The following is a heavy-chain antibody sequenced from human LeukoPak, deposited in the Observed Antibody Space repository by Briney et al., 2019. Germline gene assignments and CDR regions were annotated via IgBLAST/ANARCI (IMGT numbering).Heavy chain of an antibody. CDR3: ARGGRRNYGDYEVWFDP. J-gene: IGHJ5*02. CDR1: GGSFSGYY. Sequence: SETLSLTCAVYGGSFSGYYWSRIRQPPGKGLEWTGEINHSGSTNYNPSLKSRVTISVDTSKNQFSLKLSSVTAADTAVYYCARGGRRNYGDYEVWFDPWGQGTLVTVSS. CDR2: INHSGST. D-gene: IGHD4-17*01. V-gene: IGHV4-34*01.